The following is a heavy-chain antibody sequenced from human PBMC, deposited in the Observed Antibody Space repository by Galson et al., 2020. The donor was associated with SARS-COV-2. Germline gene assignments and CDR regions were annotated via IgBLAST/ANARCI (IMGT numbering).Heavy chain of an antibody. CDR1: GYTFTSYD. D-gene: IGHD3-22*01. J-gene: IGHJ5*02. V-gene: IGHV1-8*01. CDR3: ARGDSTWGS. CDR2: MNPNSGNT. Sequence: ASVKVSCKASGYTFTSYDINWVRQATEQGLEWMGWMNPNSGNTGFAQKFQGKVTLTMNTSISTAYMELSSLRSEDTAVYYCARGDSTWGSWGQGTLVTVSS.